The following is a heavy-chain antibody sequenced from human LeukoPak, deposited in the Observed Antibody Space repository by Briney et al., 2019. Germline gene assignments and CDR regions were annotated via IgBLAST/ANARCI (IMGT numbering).Heavy chain of an antibody. CDR2: INHSGST. CDR3: ARAHSGSGSYYSTFDY. Sequence: SETLSLTCAVYGGSFSGYYWSWIRQPPGKGLEWIGEINHSGSTNHDPSLKSRVTISVDTSKNQFSLKLSSVTAADTAVYYCARAHSGSGSYYSTFDYWGQGTLVTVSS. D-gene: IGHD3-10*01. V-gene: IGHV4-34*01. CDR1: GGSFSGYY. J-gene: IGHJ4*02.